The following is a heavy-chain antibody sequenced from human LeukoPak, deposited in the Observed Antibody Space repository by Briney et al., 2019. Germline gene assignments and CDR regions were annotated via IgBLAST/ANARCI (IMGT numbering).Heavy chain of an antibody. J-gene: IGHJ6*02. CDR1: GGSVSSGSYY. CDR2: INHSGST. D-gene: IGHD3-3*01. Sequence: SETLSLTCTVSGGSVSSGSYYWSWIRQPPGKGLEWIGEINHSGSTNYNPSLKSRVTISVDTSKNQFSLKLSSVTAADTAVYYCASFRFLEWSYYYYGMDVWGQGTTVTVSS. V-gene: IGHV4-39*07. CDR3: ASFRFLEWSYYYYGMDV.